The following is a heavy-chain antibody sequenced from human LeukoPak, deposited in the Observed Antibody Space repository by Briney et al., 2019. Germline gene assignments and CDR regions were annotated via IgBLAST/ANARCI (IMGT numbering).Heavy chain of an antibody. V-gene: IGHV1-69*04. CDR1: GGTFSSYA. Sequence: SVKVSCKASGGTFSSYAISWVRQAPGQGLEWMGRTIPILGIANYAQKFQGRVTITADKSTSTAYMELSSLRSEDTAVYYCARDRPDNWNDGAPLFDPWGQGNLVTVSS. CDR3: ARDRPDNWNDGAPLFDP. D-gene: IGHD1-20*01. J-gene: IGHJ5*02. CDR2: TIPILGIA.